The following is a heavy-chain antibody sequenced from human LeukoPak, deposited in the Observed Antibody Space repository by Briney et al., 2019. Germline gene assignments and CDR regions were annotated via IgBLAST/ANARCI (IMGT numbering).Heavy chain of an antibody. V-gene: IGHV4-4*02. Sequence: SETLSLTCAVSGGSISSSNWWSWVRQPPGKGLEWIGETYHSGSTNYNPSLKSRVTISVDKSKNQFSLKLSSVTAADTAVYYCAGSVWFGAYYYYGMDVWGEGTTVTVSS. CDR3: AGSVWFGAYYYYGMDV. J-gene: IGHJ6*04. D-gene: IGHD3-10*01. CDR2: TYHSGST. CDR1: GGSISSSNW.